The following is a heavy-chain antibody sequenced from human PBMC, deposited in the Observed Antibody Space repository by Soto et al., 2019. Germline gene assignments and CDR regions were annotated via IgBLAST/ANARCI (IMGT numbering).Heavy chain of an antibody. CDR1: GVTFSSYA. J-gene: IGHJ6*02. V-gene: IGHV1-69*13. Sequence: SVKVSCKASGVTFSSYAISWVRQAPGQGLEWMGGIIPIFGTANYAQKFQGRVTITADESTSTAYMELSSLRSEDTAVYYCARDRSSSSWYGNYGMDVWGQGTTVTVSS. D-gene: IGHD6-13*01. CDR3: ARDRSSSSWYGNYGMDV. CDR2: IIPIFGTA.